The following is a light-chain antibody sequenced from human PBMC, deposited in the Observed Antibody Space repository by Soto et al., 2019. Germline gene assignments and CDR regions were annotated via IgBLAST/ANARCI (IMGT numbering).Light chain of an antibody. CDR2: GAS. Sequence: EIVMTQSPASLSVSPGERATLSCRASQSGSSNLAWYQQKPGQAPRLLIYGASTRATGIPARFSGSGSGTDFIFPISTLQSKDFVFYSCQHYNNGLPSAQGTRREIK. CDR3: QHYNNGLP. CDR1: QSGSSN. J-gene: IGKJ5*01. V-gene: IGKV3-15*01.